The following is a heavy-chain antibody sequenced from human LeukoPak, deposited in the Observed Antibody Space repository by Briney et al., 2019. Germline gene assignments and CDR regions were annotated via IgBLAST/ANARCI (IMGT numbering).Heavy chain of an antibody. CDR1: GYIFTSYW. D-gene: IGHD4/OR15-4a*01. V-gene: IGHV5-51*01. J-gene: IGHJ4*02. Sequence: GASLQISCKGSGYIFTSYWIGWVRQMPGKGLEWMGIIYPGGSDTRFSPSFQGQVTISADKSITTAYLQWSSLKASDTAMYYCATSNDYWGQGTLVTVSS. CDR3: ATSNDY. CDR2: IYPGGSDT.